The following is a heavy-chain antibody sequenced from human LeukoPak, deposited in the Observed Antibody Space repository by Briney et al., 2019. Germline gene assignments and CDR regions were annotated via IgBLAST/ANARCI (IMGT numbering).Heavy chain of an antibody. J-gene: IGHJ6*02. D-gene: IGHD3-22*01. CDR3: ARLDSSGYYPTYYYYYGMDV. CDR2: IKQDGSEK. CDR1: GFTFSSYW. Sequence: GGSLRLSCAASGFTFSSYWMSWVRQAPGKGLEWVANIKQDGSEKYYVDSVKGRFTISRDNAKNSLYPQMNSLRAEDTAVYYCARLDSSGYYPTYYYYYGMDVWGQGTTVTVSS. V-gene: IGHV3-7*01.